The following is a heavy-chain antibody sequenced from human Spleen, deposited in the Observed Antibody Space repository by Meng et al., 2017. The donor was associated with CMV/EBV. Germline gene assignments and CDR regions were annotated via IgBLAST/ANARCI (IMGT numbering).Heavy chain of an antibody. V-gene: IGHV3-66*02. Sequence: TVSSNFMSWVRQAPGKGLEWVSIIYSGGKTYYTDSVKGRFTISRDNSKNTLYLQMKNLRVDDTAIYYCTRVVDVSARPNRGDWWFDPWGQGTLVTVSS. CDR1: TVSSNF. CDR2: IYSGGKT. D-gene: IGHD6-6*01. J-gene: IGHJ5*02. CDR3: TRVVDVSARPNRGDWWFDP.